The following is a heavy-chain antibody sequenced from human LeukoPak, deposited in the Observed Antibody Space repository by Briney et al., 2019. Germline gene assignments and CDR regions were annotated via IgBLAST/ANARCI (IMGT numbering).Heavy chain of an antibody. CDR3: AKRMGPSIAAADLDY. D-gene: IGHD6-13*01. CDR2: ISGSGGST. V-gene: IGHV3-23*01. CDR1: GFTFSSYA. Sequence: LPGGSLRLSCAASGFTFSSYAMSWVRQAPGKGLEWVSAISGSGGSTYYADSVKGRFTISRDNSKNTLFLQMNSLRPEDTAVYYCAKRMGPSIAAADLDYWGQGTLVSVSS. J-gene: IGHJ4*02.